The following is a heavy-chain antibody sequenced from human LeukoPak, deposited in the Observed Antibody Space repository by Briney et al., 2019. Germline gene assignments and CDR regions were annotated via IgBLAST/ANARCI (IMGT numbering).Heavy chain of an antibody. D-gene: IGHD4-17*01. CDR3: ARDYGDYEPGRHHYYYYYMDV. V-gene: IGHV3-48*03. J-gene: IGHJ6*03. CDR2: ISSSGSTI. CDR1: GFTFSSYE. Sequence: GGSLRLSCAASGFTFSSYEMNLVRQAPGKGLEWVSYISSSGSTIYYADSVKGRFTIFRDNAKKSLFLQMNSLRAEDTAVYYCARDYGDYEPGRHHYYYYYMDVWGKGTTVTVSS.